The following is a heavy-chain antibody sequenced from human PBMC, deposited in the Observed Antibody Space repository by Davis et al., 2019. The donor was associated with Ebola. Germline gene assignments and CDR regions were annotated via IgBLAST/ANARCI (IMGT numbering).Heavy chain of an antibody. Sequence: PSETLSLTCAVYGGSFSGYYWSWIRQPPGKGLEWIGEINHSGSTNYNPSLKSRVTISVDTSKNQFSLKLSSVTAADTAVYYCAYSKYCTNGVCNWFDPWGQGTLVTVSS. D-gene: IGHD2-8*01. J-gene: IGHJ5*02. CDR3: AYSKYCTNGVCNWFDP. V-gene: IGHV4-34*01. CDR2: INHSGST. CDR1: GGSFSGYY.